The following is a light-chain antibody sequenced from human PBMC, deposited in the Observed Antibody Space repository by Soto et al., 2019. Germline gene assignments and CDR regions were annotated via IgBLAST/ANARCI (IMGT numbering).Light chain of an antibody. CDR2: EVT. CDR3: SSYTGGNPSYV. CDR1: SSGVGGYDY. J-gene: IGLJ1*01. Sequence: QSALTQPPSASGSPRQSVTISCTGTSSGVGGYDYVSWYQQHPGKAPKLMIYEVTIRPSGVSDRFSGSKSGNTASLTVSGLQAEDEADYYCSSYTGGNPSYVFGTGTKVTVL. V-gene: IGLV2-8*01.